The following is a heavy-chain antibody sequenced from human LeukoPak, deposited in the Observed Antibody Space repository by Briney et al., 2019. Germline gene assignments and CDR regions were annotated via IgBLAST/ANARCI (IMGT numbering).Heavy chain of an antibody. J-gene: IGHJ3*02. CDR3: ARNRSRRDALDI. D-gene: IGHD2/OR15-2a*01. CDR1: GYSFTSYG. V-gene: IGHV1-18*01. CDR2: ISAYNGNT. Sequence: AAVKVCCTGSGYSFTSYGISLVRQAPGQGLEWMGGISAYNGNTNYAQRLQGRVTMTTDTATATAYMELRMLRSDDTAVSYCARNRSRRDALDIWGPGTMVTVSS.